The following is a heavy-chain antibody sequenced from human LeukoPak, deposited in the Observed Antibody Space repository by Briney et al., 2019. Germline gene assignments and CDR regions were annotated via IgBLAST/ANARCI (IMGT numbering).Heavy chain of an antibody. CDR2: IILIFGTA. V-gene: IGHV1-69*05. CDR3: AFSMAAFYYYYYYMDV. Sequence: GSSVKVSCKASGGTFSSYAISWVRQAPGQGLEWMGGIILIFGTANYAQKFQGRVTITTDESTSTAYMELSSLRSEDTAVYYCAFSMAAFYYYYYYMDVWGKGTTVTVSS. CDR1: GGTFSSYA. J-gene: IGHJ6*03. D-gene: IGHD6-6*01.